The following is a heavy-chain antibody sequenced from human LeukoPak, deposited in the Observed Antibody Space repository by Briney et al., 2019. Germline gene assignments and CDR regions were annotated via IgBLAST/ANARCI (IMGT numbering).Heavy chain of an antibody. V-gene: IGHV4-59*01. J-gene: IGHJ6*03. CDR1: GGSISSYY. D-gene: IGHD1-1*01. CDR3: AGVSWFPGTSYYYMDV. CDR2: IHYSGST. Sequence: SETLSLTCTVSGGSISSYYWSWIRQPPGKGLEWIGYIHYSGSTNYNPSLKSRVTISVDTSKNHFSLKLSSVTAADTAMYYCAGVSWFPGTSYYYMDVWGKGTTVTVSS.